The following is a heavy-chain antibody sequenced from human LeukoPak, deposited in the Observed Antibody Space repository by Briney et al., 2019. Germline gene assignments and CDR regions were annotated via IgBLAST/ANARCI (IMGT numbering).Heavy chain of an antibody. CDR1: GYSFTSYW. CDR3: ARLRDGYTFDP. V-gene: IGHV5-51*01. Sequence: GESLKISGKGSGYSFTSYWIGWVREMPGKGLEWMGFIYPGDSDSRYSPSFQGQVPISADKSISTAYLQWSSLKASDTAMYYCARLRDGYTFDPWGQGTLVTVSS. J-gene: IGHJ5*02. D-gene: IGHD5-24*01. CDR2: IYPGDSDS.